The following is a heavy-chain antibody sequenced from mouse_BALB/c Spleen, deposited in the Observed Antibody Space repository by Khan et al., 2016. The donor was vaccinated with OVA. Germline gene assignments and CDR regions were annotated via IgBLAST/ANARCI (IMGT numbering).Heavy chain of an antibody. Sequence: QVQLKQSGPELKKPGETVKISCKASGYTFTNYGMNWVKQTPGKGLKWMGWINTYTGEPTYADDFKGRFAFSLENSASTAYLQINNLKNEDTATYFCARGYWYFDVWGAGTTVTVSS. CDR1: GYTFTNYG. CDR3: ARGYWYFDV. V-gene: IGHV9-3-1*01. CDR2: INTYTGEP. D-gene: IGHD2-2*01. J-gene: IGHJ1*01.